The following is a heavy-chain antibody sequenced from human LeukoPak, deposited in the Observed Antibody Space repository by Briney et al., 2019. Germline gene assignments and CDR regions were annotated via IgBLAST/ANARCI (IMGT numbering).Heavy chain of an antibody. Sequence: GGSLRLSCAASGFTFSSCGFNWVRQAPGKGLEWVSSIGPTGTDRYYADSVRGRFTISRDNAKNSMYLQTDSLRDEDTAVYYCATETIGRHYDYWGQGTLLTVSS. CDR1: GFTFSSCG. J-gene: IGHJ4*02. CDR2: IGPTGTDR. V-gene: IGHV3-21*01. CDR3: ATETIGRHYDY. D-gene: IGHD1-14*01.